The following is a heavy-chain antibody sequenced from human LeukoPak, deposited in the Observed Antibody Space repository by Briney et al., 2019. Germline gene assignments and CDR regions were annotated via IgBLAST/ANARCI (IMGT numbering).Heavy chain of an antibody. D-gene: IGHD2-8*01. V-gene: IGHV1-69*05. CDR1: GGTLSSYA. CDR2: IIPIFGTA. CDR3: ARVPPSSGYAIPYYYYYYYMDV. J-gene: IGHJ6*03. Sequence: SVKVSCKASGGTLSSYAISWVRQAPGQGLEWMGGIIPIFGTANYAQKFQGRVTITTDESTSTAYMELSSLRSEDTAVYYCARVPPSSGYAIPYYYYYYYMDVWGKGTTVTVSS.